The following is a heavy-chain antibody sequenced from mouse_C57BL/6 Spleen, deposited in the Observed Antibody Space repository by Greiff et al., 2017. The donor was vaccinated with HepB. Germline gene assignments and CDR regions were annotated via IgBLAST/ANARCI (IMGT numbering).Heavy chain of an antibody. CDR2: IYPGDGDT. V-gene: IGHV1-82*01. CDR1: GYAFSSSW. CDR3: ARGYGSSDY. J-gene: IGHJ2*01. D-gene: IGHD1-1*01. Sequence: VQLQQSGPELVKPGASVKISCKASGYAFSSSWMNWVKQRPGKGLEWIGRIYPGDGDTNYNGKFKGKATLTADKFARTAYMQLSSLTSEDSAVYFCARGYGSSDYWGQGTTLTVSS.